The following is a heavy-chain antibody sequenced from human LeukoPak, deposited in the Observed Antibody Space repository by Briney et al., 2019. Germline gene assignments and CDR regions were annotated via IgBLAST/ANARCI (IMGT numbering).Heavy chain of an antibody. CDR2: ISYDRSNK. J-gene: IGHJ4*02. CDR1: GFTFTNYA. V-gene: IGHV3-30-3*01. Sequence: GGSLRLSCAASGFTFTNYAMHWVRQAPGKGLEWVAIISYDRSNKYYTDSVTGRFTISRDNSKNTLYLQMNSLRIEDTAVYYCARHSGPFYDYVWGTYHFDYWGQGTLVTVSS. D-gene: IGHD3-16*02. CDR3: ARHSGPFYDYVWGTYHFDY.